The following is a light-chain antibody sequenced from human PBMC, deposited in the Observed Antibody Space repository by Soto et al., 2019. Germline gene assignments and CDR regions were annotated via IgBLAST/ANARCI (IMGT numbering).Light chain of an antibody. CDR1: QTISSW. J-gene: IGKJ4*02. CDR3: QECNTYS. Sequence: DIQMTQSPSTLSASVGDRVTITCRASQTISSWLAWYQQKPGKAPKVLIYDASNLESGVPSRFSGSGSGTEVTLTSSSLQPDDCATYYCQECNTYSFGGGTKVEI. V-gene: IGKV1-5*01. CDR2: DAS.